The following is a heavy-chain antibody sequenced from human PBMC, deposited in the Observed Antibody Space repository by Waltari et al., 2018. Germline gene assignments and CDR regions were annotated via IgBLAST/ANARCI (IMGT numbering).Heavy chain of an antibody. J-gene: IGHJ4*02. Sequence: QVQLVQSGAAVKKPGASLKVSCKASGYTFNNFAMIWVRQAPGQRPEWMGWINTGNGNTKYSQKFQGRVTFTRDTSANTAYMELSSLRSEDTAVYYCARSSYGYHFDYWGQGTLVTVSS. V-gene: IGHV1-3*04. CDR3: ARSSYGYHFDY. CDR2: INTGNGNT. D-gene: IGHD3-16*01. CDR1: GYTFNNFA.